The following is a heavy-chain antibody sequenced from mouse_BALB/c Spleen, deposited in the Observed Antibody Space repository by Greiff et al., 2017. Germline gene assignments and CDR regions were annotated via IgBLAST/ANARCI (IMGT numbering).Heavy chain of an antibody. CDR1: GYSFTSYW. D-gene: IGHD1-1*01. CDR3: ARWHYYGSRGNYFDY. V-gene: IGHV1S126*01. CDR2: IDPSDSET. J-gene: IGHJ2*01. Sequence: VQLQESGPQLVRPGASVKISCKASGYSFTSYWMHWVKQRPGQGLEWIGMIDPSDSETRLNQKFKDKATLTVDKSSSTAYMQLSSPTSEDSAVYYCARWHYYGSRGNYFDYWGQGTTLTVSS.